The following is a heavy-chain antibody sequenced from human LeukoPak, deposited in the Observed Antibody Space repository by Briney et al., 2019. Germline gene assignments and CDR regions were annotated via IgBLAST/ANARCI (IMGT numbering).Heavy chain of an antibody. CDR2: IYYSGST. CDR1: GGSVSSGSYY. V-gene: IGHV4-61*01. D-gene: IGHD1-26*01. Sequence: SETLSLTCTVSGGSVSSGSYYWSWIRQPPGKGLEWIGYIYYSGSTNYNPSLKSRVTISVDTSKNQFSLKLSSVTAADTAVYYCTRDKATYAFDIWGQGTMVTVSS. CDR3: TRDKATYAFDI. J-gene: IGHJ3*02.